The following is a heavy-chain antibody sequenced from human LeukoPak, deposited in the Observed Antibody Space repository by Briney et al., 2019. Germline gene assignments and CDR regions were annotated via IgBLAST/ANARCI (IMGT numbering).Heavy chain of an antibody. J-gene: IGHJ3*02. Sequence: WETLSLTCTVSGGSISSYYWSWLRQPAGKGLEWIGRIYTSGSTNYNPSLKSRVTMSVDTSKNQFSLKLSSVTAADTAVYYCARVLLLWFGEETSAFDIWGQGTMVTVSS. CDR1: GGSISSYY. V-gene: IGHV4-4*07. CDR3: ARVLLLWFGEETSAFDI. CDR2: IYTSGST. D-gene: IGHD3-10*01.